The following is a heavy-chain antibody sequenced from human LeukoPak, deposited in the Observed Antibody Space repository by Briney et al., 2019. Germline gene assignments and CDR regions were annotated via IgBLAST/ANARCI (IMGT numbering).Heavy chain of an antibody. CDR3: AHSPREYSGYDLFDP. V-gene: IGHV1-2*02. D-gene: IGHD5-12*01. CDR1: GYTFTAFY. CDR2: INPNSGGT. J-gene: IGHJ5*02. Sequence: GASVKVSCKASGYTFTAFYMHWVRQAPGQGLEWMGWINPNSGGTNYAQKFQGRVTMTPDTSISTAYMELSRLRSDDTAVYYSAHSPREYSGYDLFDPWGQGTLVTVSS.